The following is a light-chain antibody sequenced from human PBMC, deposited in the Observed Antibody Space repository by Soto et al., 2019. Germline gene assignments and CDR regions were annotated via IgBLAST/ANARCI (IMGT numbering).Light chain of an antibody. Sequence: QSALSQPASMSGSPGQSITISCTGTSIDVGGYNYVSWYRQYPGKAPKLIIYDVNNRPSEVSNRFSGSKSGNTASLTISGLQAEDEADYYCSSHSSSSTLVVFGGGTKLTVL. CDR1: SIDVGGYNY. CDR2: DVN. CDR3: SSHSSSSTLVV. J-gene: IGLJ2*01. V-gene: IGLV2-14*03.